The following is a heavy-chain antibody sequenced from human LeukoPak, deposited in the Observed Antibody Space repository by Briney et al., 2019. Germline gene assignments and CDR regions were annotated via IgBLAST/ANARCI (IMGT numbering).Heavy chain of an antibody. CDR1: GGSISSYY. Sequence: SETLSLTCTVSGGSISSYYWSWIRQPAGKGLEWIGRIYTRGSTNYNPSLKSRVTMSVDTSKNQFSLKLSSVTAADTAVYYCARVGLFTIFGVVTISDAFDIWGQGTMVTVSS. J-gene: IGHJ3*02. D-gene: IGHD3-3*01. CDR2: IYTRGST. V-gene: IGHV4-4*07. CDR3: ARVGLFTIFGVVTISDAFDI.